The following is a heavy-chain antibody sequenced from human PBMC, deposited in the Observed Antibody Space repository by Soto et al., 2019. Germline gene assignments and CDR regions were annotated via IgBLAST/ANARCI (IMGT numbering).Heavy chain of an antibody. CDR1: GYTFTSYG. V-gene: IGHV1-18*01. CDR3: ARGYYGSGSYCFDY. D-gene: IGHD3-10*01. Sequence: ASVKVSCKASGYTFTSYGISWVRQAPGQGLEWMGWISAYNGNTNYAQKLQGRVTVTTDTSTSTAYMELRSLRSDDTAVYYCARGYYGSGSYCFDYWGQGTLVTVSS. J-gene: IGHJ4*02. CDR2: ISAYNGNT.